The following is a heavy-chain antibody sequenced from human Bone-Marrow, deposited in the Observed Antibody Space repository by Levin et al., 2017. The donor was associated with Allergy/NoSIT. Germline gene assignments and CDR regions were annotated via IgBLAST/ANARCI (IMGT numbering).Heavy chain of an antibody. CDR1: GFTFDDYT. J-gene: IGHJ4*02. CDR2: IRSRLYSGTT. V-gene: IGHV3-49*03. Sequence: GESLKISCTGSGFTFDDYTMNWFRQAPGKGLEWIGFIRSRLYSGTTEYAASVKDRFTISRDDSKSIAYLQVSSLKNDDSAVYYCARGPPRGGLSTGYGFYFDNWGQGTLVTVSS. D-gene: IGHD3-9*01. CDR3: ARGPPRGGLSTGYGFYFDN.